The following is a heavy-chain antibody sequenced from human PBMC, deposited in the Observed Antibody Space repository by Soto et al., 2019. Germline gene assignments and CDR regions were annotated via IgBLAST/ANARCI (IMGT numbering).Heavy chain of an antibody. CDR1: GFTFSSYA. CDR2: ISVSGGST. V-gene: IGHV3-23*01. J-gene: IGHJ4*02. D-gene: IGHD3-9*01. Sequence: EVQLLESGGGLVQPGGSLRLSCAASGFTFSSYAMSWVRQAPGKGLEWVSAISVSGGSTYYADSVKGRFTISRDNSKNTLYLQMNSLRAEDTAVYYCAKDQSRDILTGLFDYWGQGTLVTVSS. CDR3: AKDQSRDILTGLFDY.